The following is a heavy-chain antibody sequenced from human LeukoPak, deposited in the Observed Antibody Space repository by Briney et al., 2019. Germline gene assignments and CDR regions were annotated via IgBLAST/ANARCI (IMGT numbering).Heavy chain of an antibody. Sequence: GGSLRLSCAASGYTFSSYGMHWVRQAPGKGLQWVAVIWYDGSNKYYADSVKGRFTISRDNSKNTLYLQMNSLRAEDTAVYYCARDDVAVTGALDFWGQGTLVTVSS. J-gene: IGHJ4*02. D-gene: IGHD6-19*01. CDR2: IWYDGSNK. CDR1: GYTFSSYG. CDR3: ARDDVAVTGALDF. V-gene: IGHV3-33*01.